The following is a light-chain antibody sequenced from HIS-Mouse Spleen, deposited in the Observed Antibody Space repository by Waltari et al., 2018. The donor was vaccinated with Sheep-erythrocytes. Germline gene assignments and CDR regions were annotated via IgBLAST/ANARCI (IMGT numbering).Light chain of an antibody. CDR2: LGS. V-gene: IGKV2-28*01. Sequence: DIVMTQSPLSLTVTPGEPASTSCRSSQSLLHSNGYNYLDWYLQTQGQSPQLLFYLGSCRDSGVPDRFSGSGSGTDFTLKISRVEAKDVGVYDCMQAIQTPLTLSGGTKVEIK. J-gene: IGKJ4*01. CDR3: MQAIQTPLT. CDR1: QSLLHSNGYNY.